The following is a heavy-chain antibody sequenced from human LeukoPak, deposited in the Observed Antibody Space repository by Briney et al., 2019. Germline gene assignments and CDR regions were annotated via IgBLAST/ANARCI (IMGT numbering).Heavy chain of an antibody. Sequence: PSETLSLTCTVSGGSISSYYWSWIRQPPGEGLEWIGYIYYSGSTNYNPSLKSRVTMSVDTSKNQFSLKLSSVTAADTAVYYCARARDRSYYFDYWGQGTLVTVSS. V-gene: IGHV4-59*12. CDR2: IYYSGST. J-gene: IGHJ4*02. CDR3: ARARDRSYYFDY. CDR1: GGSISSYY. D-gene: IGHD3-16*02.